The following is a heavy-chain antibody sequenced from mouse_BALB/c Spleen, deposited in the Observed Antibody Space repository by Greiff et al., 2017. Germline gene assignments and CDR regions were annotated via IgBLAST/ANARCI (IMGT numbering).Heavy chain of an antibody. CDR3: ARFDGYYLYYFDY. CDR2: ISSGGST. D-gene: IGHD2-3*01. CDR1: GFTFSSYA. V-gene: IGHV5-6-5*01. J-gene: IGHJ2*01. Sequence: LVESGGGLVKPGGSLKLSCAASGFTFSSYAMSWVRQTPEKRLEWVASISSGGSTYYPDSVKGRFTISRDNARNILYLQMSSLRSEDTAMYYCARFDGYYLYYFDYWGQGTTLTVSS.